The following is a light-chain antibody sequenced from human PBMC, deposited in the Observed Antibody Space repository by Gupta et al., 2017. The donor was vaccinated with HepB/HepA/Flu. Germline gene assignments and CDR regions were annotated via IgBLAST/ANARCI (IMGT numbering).Light chain of an antibody. CDR1: NIGSKS. CDR3: QVWDSSSDHWV. Sequence: SFVLPQPPSVSVAPGKTARITCGGNNIGSKSVHWYQQKPGQAPVLVVYDDSDRPSGIPERFSGSNPGNTATLTISRVEAGDEADYYCQVWDSSSDHWVFGGGTKLTVL. V-gene: IGLV3-21*03. CDR2: DDS. J-gene: IGLJ3*02.